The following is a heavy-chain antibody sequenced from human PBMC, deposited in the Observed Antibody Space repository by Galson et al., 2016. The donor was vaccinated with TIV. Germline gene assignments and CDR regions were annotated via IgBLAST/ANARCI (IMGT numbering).Heavy chain of an antibody. D-gene: IGHD1-26*01. V-gene: IGHV3-30-3*01. J-gene: IGHJ6*02. Sequence: SLRLSCAASGFSFSRNAMHWVRQPPGRGLEWVAVISYDGTNKYYADSVKGRLTISRDNSKNTLYLQMNSLRTEDTAVYYCATSTVGENIYYYGMDVWGQGTPGSVSS. CDR1: GFSFSRNA. CDR3: ATSTVGENIYYYGMDV. CDR2: ISYDGTNK.